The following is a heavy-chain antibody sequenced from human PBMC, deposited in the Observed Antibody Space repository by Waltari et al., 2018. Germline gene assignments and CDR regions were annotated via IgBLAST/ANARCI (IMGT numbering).Heavy chain of an antibody. J-gene: IGHJ1*01. CDR1: GGSFSGYY. V-gene: IGHV4-34*01. Sequence: QVQLQQWGAGLLKPSETLSLTCAVYGGSFSGYYWSWIRQPPGKGLEWIGEINHSGSTNYNPSLKSRVTISVDTSKNQFSLKLSSVTAADTAVYYCARVGAWRAAAGDAEYFQHWGQGTLVTVSS. CDR2: INHSGST. CDR3: ARVGAWRAAAGDAEYFQH. D-gene: IGHD6-13*01.